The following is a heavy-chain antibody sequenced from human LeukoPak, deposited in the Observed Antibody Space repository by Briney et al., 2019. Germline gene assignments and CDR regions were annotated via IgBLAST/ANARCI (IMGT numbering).Heavy chain of an antibody. CDR1: GYTLTELS. J-gene: IGHJ3*02. Sequence: ASVKVSCKVSGYTLTELSMHWVRQAPGKGLEWMGGFDPEDGETIYAQKFQGRVTMTEDTSTDTAYMELSSLRSEDTAVYYYATKGGSWMDAFDIWGQGTMVTVSS. CDR3: ATKGGSWMDAFDI. V-gene: IGHV1-24*01. CDR2: FDPEDGET. D-gene: IGHD1-26*01.